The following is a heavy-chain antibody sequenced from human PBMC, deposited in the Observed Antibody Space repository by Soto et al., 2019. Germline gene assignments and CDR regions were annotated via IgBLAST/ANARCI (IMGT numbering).Heavy chain of an antibody. CDR1: GYTFTGYY. CDR3: ARDKTTYYYASSGYYYGRRDYYYYGMDV. Sequence: ASVKVSCKASGYTFTGYYMHWVRQAPGQGLEWMGWINPNSGGTNYAQKFQGWVTMTRDTSISTAYMELSRLRSDDTDVYYCARDKTTYYYASSGYYYGRRDYYYYGMDVWGQGTTVTVAS. CDR2: INPNSGGT. V-gene: IGHV1-2*04. J-gene: IGHJ6*02. D-gene: IGHD3-22*01.